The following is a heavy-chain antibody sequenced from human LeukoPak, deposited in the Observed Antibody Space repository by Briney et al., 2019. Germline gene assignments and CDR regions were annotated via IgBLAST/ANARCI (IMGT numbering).Heavy chain of an antibody. CDR2: MNPNSGNT. CDR1: GYTFTSYD. Sequence: GASVKVSCKASGYTFTSYDINWVRQATGQGLEWMGWMNPNSGNTGYAQKFQGRVTMTRNTSISTAYMELSSLRSEDTAVYYCARGRCSGGSCYGLNWFDPWGQGTLATVSS. V-gene: IGHV1-8*01. J-gene: IGHJ5*02. CDR3: ARGRCSGGSCYGLNWFDP. D-gene: IGHD2-15*01.